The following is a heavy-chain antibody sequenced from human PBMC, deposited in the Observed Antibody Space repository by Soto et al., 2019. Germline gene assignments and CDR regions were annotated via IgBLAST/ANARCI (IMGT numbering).Heavy chain of an antibody. V-gene: IGHV3-23*01. CDR2: IDASTGRT. CDR1: GFAFSGYP. Sequence: EVQLLESGGGLVQPGGSLRLSCAASGFAFSGYPMSWVRQTPGKGLEWVSGIDASTGRTYFADSVEGRFTISRDNSKNTLYLQMNSLRVAETAIYYCAKDDSSGWYRSFDYWGLGTLVTVSS. J-gene: IGHJ4*02. CDR3: AKDDSSGWYRSFDY. D-gene: IGHD6-19*01.